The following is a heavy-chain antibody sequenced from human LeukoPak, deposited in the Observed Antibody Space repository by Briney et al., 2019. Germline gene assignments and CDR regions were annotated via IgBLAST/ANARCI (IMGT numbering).Heavy chain of an antibody. V-gene: IGHV3-33*01. CDR2: IWYDGSNK. CDR1: GFSFSSHG. D-gene: IGHD3-22*01. Sequence: PGRSLRLSCAASGFSFSSHGMHWVRQAPGKGPEWVAVIWYDGSNKYYADSVKGRFTISRDNRKNTLYLQMNSLRAEDTAVYYCARTRTYSYDSSGHYYPTHFDYWGQGTLVTVSS. J-gene: IGHJ4*02. CDR3: ARTRTYSYDSSGHYYPTHFDY.